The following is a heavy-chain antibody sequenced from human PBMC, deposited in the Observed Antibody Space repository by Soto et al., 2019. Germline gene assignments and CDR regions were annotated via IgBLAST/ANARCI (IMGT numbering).Heavy chain of an antibody. D-gene: IGHD2-2*01. CDR3: ALLGGDIVVVPAAVPHDAFDI. CDR2: IYYSGST. Sequence: PSETLSLTCTVSGGSISSSSYYWGWIRQPPGKGLEWIGSIYYSGSTYYNPSLKSRVTISVDTSKNQFSLKLSSVTAADTAVYYCALLGGDIVVVPAAVPHDAFDIWGQGSLVTVSS. J-gene: IGHJ3*02. CDR1: GGSISSSSYY. V-gene: IGHV4-39*01.